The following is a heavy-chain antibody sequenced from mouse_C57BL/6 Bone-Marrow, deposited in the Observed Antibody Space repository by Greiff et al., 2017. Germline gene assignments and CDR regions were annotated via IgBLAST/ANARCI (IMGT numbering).Heavy chain of an antibody. CDR3: ARHYYGSSLLYWYFDV. CDR1: GYAFTNYL. D-gene: IGHD1-1*01. J-gene: IGHJ1*03. Sequence: QVQLKQSGAELVRPGTSVKVSCKASGYAFTNYLIEWVKQRPGQGLEWIGVINPGSGGTNYNEKFKGKATLTADKSSSTAYMQLSSLTSEDSAVYFCARHYYGSSLLYWYFDVWGTGTTVTVSS. V-gene: IGHV1-54*01. CDR2: INPGSGGT.